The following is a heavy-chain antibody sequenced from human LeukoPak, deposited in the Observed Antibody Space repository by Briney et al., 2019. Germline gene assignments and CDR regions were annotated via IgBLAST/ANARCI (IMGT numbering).Heavy chain of an antibody. V-gene: IGHV3-48*01. D-gene: IGHD5-24*01. CDR1: GLTFSSYS. Sequence: PGGSLRLSCAASGLTFSSYSMAWVRQAPGKGLEWISYITSSGRTMHYADSVRGRFTISRDNAKNSLYLQMNSLRGDDTAVYYCARVTVEMDHGYWGQGTLVTVSS. J-gene: IGHJ4*02. CDR3: ARVTVEMDHGY. CDR2: ITSSGRTM.